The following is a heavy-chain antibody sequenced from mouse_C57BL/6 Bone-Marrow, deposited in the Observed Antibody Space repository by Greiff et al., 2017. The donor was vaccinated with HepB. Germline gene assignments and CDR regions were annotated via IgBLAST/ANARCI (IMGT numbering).Heavy chain of an antibody. V-gene: IGHV1-59*01. J-gene: IGHJ4*01. CDR1: GYTFTSYW. CDR2: IDPSDSYT. Sequence: VQLQQPGAELVRPGTSVKLSCKASGYTFTSYWMHWVKQRPGQGLEWIGVIDPSDSYTNYNQKFKGKATLTVDTSSSTAYMQLSSLTSEDSAVYYCARDDFYAMDYWGQGTSVTVSS. CDR3: ARDDFYAMDY.